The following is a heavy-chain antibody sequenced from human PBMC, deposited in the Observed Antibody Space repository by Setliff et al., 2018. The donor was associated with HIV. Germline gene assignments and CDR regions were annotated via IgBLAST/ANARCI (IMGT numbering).Heavy chain of an antibody. D-gene: IGHD1-26*01. V-gene: IGHV4-39*01. CDR2: IYYSGNT. J-gene: IGHJ4*02. CDR1: GDSISSNNYY. Sequence: SETLSLTCAVSGDSISSNNYYWGWIRQPPGKGPEWIGWIYYSGNTRYNPSLKSRVTISLDTSKNRFSLQLTSVTAADTAVYYCARHRDGGTYPLDYWGQGTLVTVS. CDR3: ARHRDGGTYPLDY.